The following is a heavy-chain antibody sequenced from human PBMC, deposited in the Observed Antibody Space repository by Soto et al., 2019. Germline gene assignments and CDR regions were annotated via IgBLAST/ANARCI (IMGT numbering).Heavy chain of an antibody. CDR3: ARDVESGSSQYYYYFYGMDV. J-gene: IGHJ6*02. CDR1: GFTFSSNA. CDR2: LSYDGSNK. D-gene: IGHD1-26*01. Sequence: QVQLVESGGGVVQPGRSLRLSCAASGFTFSSNAMHWVRQAPGKGLEWVAVLSYDGSNKYYADSVKGRFTISRDNSKNTLYLAMDSLRTEDTALYYCARDVESGSSQYYYYFYGMDVWGQGTTVTVSS. V-gene: IGHV3-30*14.